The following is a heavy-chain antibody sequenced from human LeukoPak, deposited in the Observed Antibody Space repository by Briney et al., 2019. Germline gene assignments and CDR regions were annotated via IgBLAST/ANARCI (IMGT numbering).Heavy chain of an antibody. CDR1: GGSISNYY. Sequence: SETLSLTCTVSGGSISNYYWSWIRQPPGKGLEWIAYISYSGNTNYNPSLKSRVTISVDTSKSQFSLKLNSVTAADTAVYYCARDLGPSRGFDYWGRGTLVTVSS. D-gene: IGHD3-10*01. CDR2: ISYSGNT. CDR3: ARDLGPSRGFDY. V-gene: IGHV4-59*01. J-gene: IGHJ4*02.